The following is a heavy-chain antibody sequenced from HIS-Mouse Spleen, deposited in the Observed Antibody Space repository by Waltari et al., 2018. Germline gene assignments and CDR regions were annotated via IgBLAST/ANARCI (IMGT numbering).Heavy chain of an antibody. CDR2: ISYDGSNK. CDR1: GFTFSSSA. Sequence: QVQLVESGGGVVQPGRSLRLSCSASGFTFSSSAMHWVRQAPGKGLEWVAVISYDGSNKYYADSVKGRFTISRDNSKNTLYLQMNSLRAEDTAVYYCAPWGGYFDYWGQGTLVTVSS. V-gene: IGHV3-30-3*01. D-gene: IGHD7-27*01. J-gene: IGHJ4*02. CDR3: APWGGYFDY.